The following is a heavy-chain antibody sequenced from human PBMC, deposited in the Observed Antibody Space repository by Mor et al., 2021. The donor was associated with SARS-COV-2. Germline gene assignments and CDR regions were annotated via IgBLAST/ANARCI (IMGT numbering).Heavy chain of an antibody. CDR3: TGYGLDY. D-gene: IGHD5-18*01. J-gene: IGHJ4*02. V-gene: IGHV3-15*01. Sequence: DYTTPVKGRFAISRDDSENMLYLQMNSLKTEDTAVYYCTGYGLDYWGQGTLVTVSS.